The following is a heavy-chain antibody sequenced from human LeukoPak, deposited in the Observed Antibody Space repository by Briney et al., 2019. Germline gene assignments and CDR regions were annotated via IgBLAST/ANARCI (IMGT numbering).Heavy chain of an antibody. CDR2: INPNSGGT. CDR1: GYTFTDYY. V-gene: IGHV1-2*02. D-gene: IGHD1-26*01. CDR3: ATELGATYDNYYHGMDV. Sequence: GASVKVSCKASGYTFTDYYMHWVRQAPGQGLEWMGWINPNSGGTNYAQKFQDRVTTTRDTSISTAYMELSSLRSDDTAVYYCATELGATYDNYYHGMDVWGQGTTVTVSS. J-gene: IGHJ6*02.